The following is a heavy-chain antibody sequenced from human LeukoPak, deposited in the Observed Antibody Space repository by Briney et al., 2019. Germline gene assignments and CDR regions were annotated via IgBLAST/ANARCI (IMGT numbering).Heavy chain of an antibody. CDR2: IYTSGST. D-gene: IGHD6-13*01. CDR3: ARGASSSSWYATNYYYYYMDV. CDR1: GGSISSGSYY. Sequence: SETLSLTCTVSGGSISSGSYYWSWIRQPAGTGLEWIGRIYTSGSTNYNPSLKSRVTISVDTSKNQFSLKLSSVTAADTAVYYCARGASSSSWYATNYYYYYMDVWGKGTTVTISS. J-gene: IGHJ6*03. V-gene: IGHV4-61*02.